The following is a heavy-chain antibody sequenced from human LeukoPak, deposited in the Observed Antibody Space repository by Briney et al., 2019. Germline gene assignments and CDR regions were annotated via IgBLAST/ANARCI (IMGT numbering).Heavy chain of an antibody. J-gene: IGHJ4*02. CDR2: ISGSGGST. CDR1: GFTFSSYG. D-gene: IGHD4-17*01. Sequence: EPGGSLRLSCAASGFTFSSYGMSWVRQAPGKGLEWVSAISGSGGSTYYADSVKGRFTISRDNSKNTLYLQMNSLRAEDTAVYYCAKTRVYGDDAFDYWGQGTLVTVSS. V-gene: IGHV3-23*01. CDR3: AKTRVYGDDAFDY.